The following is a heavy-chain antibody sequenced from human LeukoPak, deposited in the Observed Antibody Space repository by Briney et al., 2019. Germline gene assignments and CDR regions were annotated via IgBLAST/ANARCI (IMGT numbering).Heavy chain of an antibody. CDR1: GGTFSSYA. CDR2: IIPIFGTA. V-gene: IGHV1-69*13. CDR3: ACAPYCTNGVCYPGDYYYGMDV. Sequence: GASVKVSRKASGGTFSSYAISWVRQAPGQGLEWMGGIIPIFGTANYAQKFQGRVTITADESTSTAYMELSSLRSEDTAVYYCACAPYCTNGVCYPGDYYYGMDVWGQGTTVTVSS. J-gene: IGHJ6*02. D-gene: IGHD2-8*01.